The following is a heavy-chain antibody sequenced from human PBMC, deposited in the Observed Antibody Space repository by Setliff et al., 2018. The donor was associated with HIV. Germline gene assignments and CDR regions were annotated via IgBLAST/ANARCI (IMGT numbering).Heavy chain of an antibody. Sequence: GASVKVSCKTSGHPFSNYDIIWVRRATGQGLEWTGWMNPNSGATGYAQKFKDRFIMTRDTSISTAYMELSSLTSEDTAVYYCASGKGVRGVIIRGGLDVWGKGTTVTVSS. CDR1: GHPFSNYD. CDR3: ASGKGVRGVIIRGGLDV. V-gene: IGHV1-8*01. J-gene: IGHJ6*04. D-gene: IGHD3-10*01. CDR2: MNPNSGAT.